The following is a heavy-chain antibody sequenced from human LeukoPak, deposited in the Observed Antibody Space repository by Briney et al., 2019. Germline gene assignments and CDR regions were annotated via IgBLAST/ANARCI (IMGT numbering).Heavy chain of an antibody. J-gene: IGHJ4*02. V-gene: IGHV4-59*01. D-gene: IGHD3-10*01. Sequence: SETLSLTCTVSGGSIGSYYWSWIRQPPGKGLEWIGYIYYSGSTNYNPSLKSRVTISVDTSKNQFSLKLSSVTAADTAVYYCARGGGRMVRGLDYWGQGTLVTVSS. CDR3: ARGGGRMVRGLDY. CDR2: IYYSGST. CDR1: GGSIGSYY.